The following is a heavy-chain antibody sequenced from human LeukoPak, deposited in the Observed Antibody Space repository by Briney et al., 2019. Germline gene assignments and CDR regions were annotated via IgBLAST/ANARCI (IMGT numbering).Heavy chain of an antibody. Sequence: SETLSLTCTVSGGSISTGGYYWSWIRQPPGRGLEWIAYIYYIGSTDYNPSLKSRVTISIDTSKNQFSLKLSSVTAADTAVYYCARMGNPSTVTTDYWGQGTLVTVSS. J-gene: IGHJ4*02. D-gene: IGHD4-17*01. CDR1: GGSISTGGYY. V-gene: IGHV4-61*08. CDR2: IYYIGST. CDR3: ARMGNPSTVTTDY.